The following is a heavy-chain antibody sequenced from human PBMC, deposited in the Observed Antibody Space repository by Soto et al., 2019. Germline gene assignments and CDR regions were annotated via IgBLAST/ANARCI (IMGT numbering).Heavy chain of an antibody. V-gene: IGHV1-46*01. Sequence: ASVKVSCKASGYTFTSYYMHWVRQAPGQGLEWMGIINPSGGSTSYAQKFQGRVTMTRDTSTSTVYMELSSLRSEDTAVYYCARDPVHGSGVAAAGTKPHTTLDVWG. J-gene: IGHJ6*01. CDR1: GYTFTSYY. CDR2: INPSGGST. D-gene: IGHD6-13*01. CDR3: ARDPVHGSGVAAAGTKPHTTLDV.